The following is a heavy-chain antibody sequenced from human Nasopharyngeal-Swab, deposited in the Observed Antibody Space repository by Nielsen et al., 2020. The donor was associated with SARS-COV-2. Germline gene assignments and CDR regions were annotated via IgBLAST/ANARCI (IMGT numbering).Heavy chain of an antibody. D-gene: IGHD6-13*01. V-gene: IGHV3-23*01. CDR1: GFTFNYYA. CDR3: AKAPGAAAGTVFDS. CDR2: ISGSDGST. J-gene: IGHJ4*02. Sequence: GSLRLSCAASGFTFNYYAMTWVRQTPGKGLEWVSAISGSDGSTHYADSVKGRFTISRGNSKDTVYLQMNNLRADDTAIYYCAKAPGAAAGTVFDSWGQGTPVTVSS.